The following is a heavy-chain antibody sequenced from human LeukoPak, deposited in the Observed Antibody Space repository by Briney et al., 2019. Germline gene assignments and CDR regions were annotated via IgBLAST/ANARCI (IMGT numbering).Heavy chain of an antibody. Sequence: SETLSLTCTVSGGSISSYYWSWIRQPPGKGLEWIGYIYYSGGTNYNPSLKSRVTISVDTSKNQFSLKLSSVTAADTAVYYCATTFYDFWSGYYPDYWGQGTLVTVSS. J-gene: IGHJ4*02. CDR2: IYYSGGT. D-gene: IGHD3-3*01. CDR1: GGSISSYY. CDR3: ATTFYDFWSGYYPDY. V-gene: IGHV4-59*01.